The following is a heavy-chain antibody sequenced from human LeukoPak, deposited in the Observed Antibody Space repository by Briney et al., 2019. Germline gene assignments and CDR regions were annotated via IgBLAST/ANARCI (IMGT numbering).Heavy chain of an antibody. Sequence: SETLSLTCTVSGYSISSGYYWGWIRQPPGKGLEWIGSIYHSGSTYYNPSLKSRVTISVDTSKNQFSLKLSSVTAADTVVYYCARVSPWNYSHYFDYWGQGTLVTVSS. V-gene: IGHV4-38-2*02. CDR3: ARVSPWNYSHYFDY. J-gene: IGHJ4*02. CDR2: IYHSGST. CDR1: GYSISSGYY. D-gene: IGHD1-7*01.